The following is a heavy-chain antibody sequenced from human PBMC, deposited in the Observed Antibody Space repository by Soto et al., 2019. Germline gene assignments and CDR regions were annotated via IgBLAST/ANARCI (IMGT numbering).Heavy chain of an antibody. CDR2: VFHSATT. D-gene: IGHD6-19*01. CDR1: GYSISSGYY. J-gene: IGHJ4*02. CDR3: ARGHYSSGWPIDH. V-gene: IGHV4-38-2*01. Sequence: PSETLSLTCAVSGYSISSGYYWGWIRQVPGKGLEWIGFVFHSATTSYNPSLKTRVAISDDTSKKQFSLRLTSVTAADTAIYYCARGHYSSGWPIDHWGQGILVTVSS.